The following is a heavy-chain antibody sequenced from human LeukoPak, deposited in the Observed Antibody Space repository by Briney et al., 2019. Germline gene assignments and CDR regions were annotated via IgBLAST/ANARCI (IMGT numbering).Heavy chain of an antibody. J-gene: IGHJ4*02. CDR1: GYPITRGYF. CDR3: ARDITGSFDY. V-gene: IGHV4-38-2*02. CDR2: MFHSGST. D-gene: IGHD1-14*01. Sequence: PSETLSLTCTVSGYPITRGYFWGWIRQSPGKGLEWIASMFHSGSTYYNPSLKSRVTMSVDTSKNQFSLRLSSVTAADTAVYYCARDITGSFDYWGQGNLVTASS.